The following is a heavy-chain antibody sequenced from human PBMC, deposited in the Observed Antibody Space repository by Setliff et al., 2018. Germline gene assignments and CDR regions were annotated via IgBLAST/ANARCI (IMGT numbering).Heavy chain of an antibody. D-gene: IGHD1-26*01. CDR2: IYHDGSSKFNPSV. CDR1: GASINSLSW. Sequence: SETLSLTCTVSGASINSLSWWSWVRQPPGKGLEWIGEIYHDGSSKFNPSVNYSPSLKSRITMSIDRSKNQFSLRLTSVTAADTAIYYCTRAYSGSHDYWGQGTLVTISS. J-gene: IGHJ4*02. CDR3: TRAYSGSHDY. V-gene: IGHV4-4*02.